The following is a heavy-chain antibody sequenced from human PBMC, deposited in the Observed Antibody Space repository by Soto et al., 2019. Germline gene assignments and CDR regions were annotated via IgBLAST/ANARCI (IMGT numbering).Heavy chain of an antibody. CDR2: IWYDGSNK. V-gene: IGHV3-33*01. D-gene: IGHD2-15*01. J-gene: IGHJ5*02. CDR1: GYTFSSYG. CDR3: AGEPRPSNSDGRFDP. Sequence: SLRLSCAASGYTFSSYGMHWVRQAPGKGLEWVAVIWYDGSNKYYADSVKGRFTISRDNSKNTLYLQMNSLRAEDTAVYYCAGEPRPSNSDGRFDPWGQGTLVTVS.